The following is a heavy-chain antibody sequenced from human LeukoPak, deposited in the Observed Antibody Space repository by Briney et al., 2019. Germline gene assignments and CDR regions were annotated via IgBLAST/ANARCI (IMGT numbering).Heavy chain of an antibody. CDR1: GFTFSSYA. Sequence: GGSLRLSCAASGFTFSSYAMSWVRQAPGKGLEWVSAISGSGGSTYYADSVKGRFTISRDNSKNTLYLQMNSLRAEDTAVYYCAKVGVLRYFDWLWDYFDYWGQGTLVTVSS. V-gene: IGHV3-23*01. J-gene: IGHJ4*02. CDR3: AKVGVLRYFDWLWDYFDY. D-gene: IGHD3-9*01. CDR2: ISGSGGST.